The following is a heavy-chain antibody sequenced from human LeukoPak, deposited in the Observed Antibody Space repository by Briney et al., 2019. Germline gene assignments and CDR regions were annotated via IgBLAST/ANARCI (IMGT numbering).Heavy chain of an antibody. CDR2: LYRGGTT. J-gene: IGHJ3*01. D-gene: IGHD5-24*01. CDR1: GFTLSTNY. V-gene: IGHV3-66*01. Sequence: GGSLRLSCVASGFTLSTNYMSWVRQAPGKGPEWLSVLYRGGTTYYAGSVKGRFTISRDDSKNTLYLQMNSLRAEDTALYYCARDHKGGDGADAFDVWGHGTMVTVSS. CDR3: ARDHKGGDGADAFDV.